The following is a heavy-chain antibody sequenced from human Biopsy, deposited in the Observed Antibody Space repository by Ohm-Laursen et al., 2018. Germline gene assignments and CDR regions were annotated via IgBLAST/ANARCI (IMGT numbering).Heavy chain of an antibody. Sequence: SLRLSCAASGFTFADFAVIWVRQAPGKGLEWVGLIKTKGFRERTQYAASVEGRFTISRDDSKGVAYLEMSGLKTEDTALYYCTRWYDRSGYYRDLWGQGTLVTVSS. J-gene: IGHJ5*02. CDR3: TRWYDRSGYYRDL. D-gene: IGHD3-22*01. V-gene: IGHV3-49*04. CDR2: IKTKGFRERT. CDR1: GFTFADFA.